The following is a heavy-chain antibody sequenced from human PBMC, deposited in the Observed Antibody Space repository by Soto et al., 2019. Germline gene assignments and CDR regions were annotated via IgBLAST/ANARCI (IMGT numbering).Heavy chain of an antibody. V-gene: IGHV3-30*03. Sequence: QVQLVESGGGVVQPGRSLRLSCAASGFTFSSYGMHWVRQAPGKGLEWVAVISYDGSNKYYADSVKGRFTISRENSKNTLYLQMNSLRAEDTAVYYCATALGRRSGWYGGYFDYWGQGTLVTVSS. D-gene: IGHD6-19*01. CDR1: GFTFSSYG. J-gene: IGHJ4*02. CDR3: ATALGRRSGWYGGYFDY. CDR2: ISYDGSNK.